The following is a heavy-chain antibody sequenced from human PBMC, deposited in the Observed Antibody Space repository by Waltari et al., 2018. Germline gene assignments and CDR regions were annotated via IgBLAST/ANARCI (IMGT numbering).Heavy chain of an antibody. CDR3: ARLMVGAYPHFFDY. J-gene: IGHJ4*02. V-gene: IGHV4-59*01. CDR1: GGSISSYY. D-gene: IGHD1-26*01. CDR2: IYYSGST. Sequence: QVQLQESGPGLVKPSETLSLTCSVSGGSISSYYWSWIRQPPGKGLEWIGYIYYSGSTNYNPSLKSRVTISVDTSKNQFSLKLSSVTAADTAVYYCARLMVGAYPHFFDYWGQGTLVTVSS.